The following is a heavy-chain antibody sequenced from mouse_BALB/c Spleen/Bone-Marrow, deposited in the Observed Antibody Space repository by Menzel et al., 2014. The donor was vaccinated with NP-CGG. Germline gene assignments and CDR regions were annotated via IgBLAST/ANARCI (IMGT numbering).Heavy chain of an antibody. J-gene: IGHJ3*01. Sequence: EVQLQQSGAELVKPGASVKLSCTASGFNIKDTYMHWVKQRPEQGLEWIGRIYPANGNTKYDPKFQGKATITTDTSSNTAYLQLRSLTSEDTAVYYCARYDYRYSWFAYWGRGTLVTVSA. CDR3: ARYDYRYSWFAY. V-gene: IGHV14-3*02. D-gene: IGHD2-14*01. CDR1: GFNIKDTY. CDR2: IYPANGNT.